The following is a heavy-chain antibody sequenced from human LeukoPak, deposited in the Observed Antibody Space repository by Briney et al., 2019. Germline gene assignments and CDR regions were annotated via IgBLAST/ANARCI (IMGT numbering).Heavy chain of an antibody. D-gene: IGHD3-10*01. J-gene: IGHJ4*02. V-gene: IGHV3-48*02. CDR3: ARGPQGSGSSFRS. CDR1: GFTFSSYS. CDR2: ISSSSSTI. Sequence: QSGGSLRLSCAASGFTFSSYSMNWVRQAPGKGLEWVSYISSSSSTIYYADSVKGRFTISRDDAKNSLYLQMNSLRDEDTGVYYCARGPQGSGSSFRSWGQGTLVTVSS.